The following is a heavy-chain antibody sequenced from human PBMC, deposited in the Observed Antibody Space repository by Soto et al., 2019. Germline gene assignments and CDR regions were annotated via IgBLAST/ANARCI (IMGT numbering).Heavy chain of an antibody. CDR3: ARTYDSSGPNSGGYGFDI. D-gene: IGHD3-22*01. J-gene: IGHJ3*02. CDR2: IYYSGST. CDR1: GGTLSPNY. V-gene: IGHV4-59*01. Sequence: SETLSLTCIVSGGTLSPNYWAWIRQPPGKGLEWIGYIYYSGSTYYNPSLKSRVTISVDTSKNQFSLKLSSVTAADTAVYYCARTYDSSGPNSGGYGFDIWGQGTMVTVSS.